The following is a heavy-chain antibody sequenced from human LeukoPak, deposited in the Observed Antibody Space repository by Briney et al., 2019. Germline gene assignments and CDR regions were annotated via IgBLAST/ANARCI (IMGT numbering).Heavy chain of an antibody. Sequence: PSETLSLTCIVSGGSISSYSWTWIRQPAGEGLKWIGRIYTSGTTNYEPSLKSRVTMSVDTSKNQFSLKLSSVTAADTAVYYCAGEAGGGYARAFDIWGQGTMVTVSS. CDR1: GGSISSYS. V-gene: IGHV4-4*07. J-gene: IGHJ3*02. CDR3: AGEAGGGYARAFDI. D-gene: IGHD5-12*01. CDR2: IYTSGTT.